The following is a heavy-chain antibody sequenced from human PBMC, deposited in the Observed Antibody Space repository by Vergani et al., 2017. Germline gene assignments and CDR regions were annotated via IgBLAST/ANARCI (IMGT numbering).Heavy chain of an antibody. CDR2: ISDNGGTT. V-gene: IGHV3-33*08. D-gene: IGHD3-10*01. J-gene: IGHJ4*02. CDR1: GFTFSSYA. CDR3: ARARFLGPQELVY. Sequence: QVQLVESGGGVVQPGRSLRLSCAASGFTFSSYAMHWVRQAPGKGLEWVSIISDNGGTTYYADSVKGRFTISRDNSKNTLYLQMNSLRAEDTAVYYCARARFLGPQELVYWGQGTLVTVSS.